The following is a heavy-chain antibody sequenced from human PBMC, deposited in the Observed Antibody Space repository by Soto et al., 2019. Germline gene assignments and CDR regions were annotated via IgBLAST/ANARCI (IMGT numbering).Heavy chain of an antibody. V-gene: IGHV3-7*01. J-gene: IGHJ4*02. Sequence: EVQLVESGGGLVQPGGSLRLSCAASGFTFSTYWMTWVRRPPGKGLEWVANLDQDGSERYYVDSVRGRFTISRDNAKNILYLQMNGLRAEDTAVYYCVCGGNFFVYWGQGTLVTVSP. CDR3: VCGGNFFVY. D-gene: IGHD3-16*01. CDR2: LDQDGSER. CDR1: GFTFSTYW.